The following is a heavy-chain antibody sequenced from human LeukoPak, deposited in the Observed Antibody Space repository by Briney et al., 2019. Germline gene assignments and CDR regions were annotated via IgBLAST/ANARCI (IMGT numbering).Heavy chain of an antibody. D-gene: IGHD3-10*01. V-gene: IGHV3-48*03. J-gene: IGHJ4*02. CDR1: GFTFSSYE. CDR3: ARDAMVRGLQGDY. Sequence: GGSLRLSCAASGFTFSSYEMNWVCQAPGKGLEWVSYISSSGSTIYYADSVKGRFTISRDNAKNSLYLQMNSLRAEDTAVYYCARDAMVRGLQGDYWGQGTLVTVSS. CDR2: ISSSGSTI.